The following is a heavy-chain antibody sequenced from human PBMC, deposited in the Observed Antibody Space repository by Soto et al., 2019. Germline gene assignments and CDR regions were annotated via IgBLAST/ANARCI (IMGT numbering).Heavy chain of an antibody. V-gene: IGHV1-3*05. D-gene: IGHD1-26*01. CDR3: ARVDGTY. Sequence: QVQLVQSGAEEKKPGASVKVSCKASGYTFTSYAVHWVRQAPGQGLEWMGSINPDSGNTKYSQKFRGRVTITRDTSASIAYMELGSLRSEDTAAYYCARVDGTYWGQGALVTVSS. CDR1: GYTFTSYA. CDR2: INPDSGNT. J-gene: IGHJ4*02.